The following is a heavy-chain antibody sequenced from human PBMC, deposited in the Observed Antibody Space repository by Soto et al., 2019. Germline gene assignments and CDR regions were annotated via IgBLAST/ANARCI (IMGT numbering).Heavy chain of an antibody. CDR2: IWYDGSNK. J-gene: IGHJ4*02. CDR1: GFTFSSYG. Sequence: QVQLVESGGGVVQPGRSLRLSCAASGFTFSSYGMHWVRQAPGKGLEWLAVIWYDGSNKYYADSVKGRFTITRDNSKNTLYLQMNSLRAEDTAVYYCASLTGRGSVVVAATPDYWGQGTLVTVSS. D-gene: IGHD2-15*01. V-gene: IGHV3-33*01. CDR3: ASLTGRGSVVVAATPDY.